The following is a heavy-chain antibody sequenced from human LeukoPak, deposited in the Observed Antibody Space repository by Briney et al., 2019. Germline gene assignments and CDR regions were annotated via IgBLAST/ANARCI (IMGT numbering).Heavy chain of an antibody. J-gene: IGHJ4*02. D-gene: IGHD3-22*01. CDR2: INPSGGDA. V-gene: IGHV1-46*01. CDR1: GYTFASYY. CDR3: ARDGETYYYDSSGYPYYLAY. Sequence: ASVKVSCKASGYTFASYYMHWVRQAPGQGLEWMGMINPSGGDAIYAQRFQDRVTMTRDMSTTTVYTDLSSLRSEDTAVYYCARDGETYYYDSSGYPYYLAYWGQGTLVTVSS.